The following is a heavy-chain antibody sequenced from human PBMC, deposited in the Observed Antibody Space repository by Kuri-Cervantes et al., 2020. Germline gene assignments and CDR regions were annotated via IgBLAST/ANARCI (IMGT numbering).Heavy chain of an antibody. CDR1: GASVSSGRYS. D-gene: IGHD6-13*01. Sequence: GSLRLTCTASGASVSSGRYSWCWIRQPPGKGLEWIGYIYYRGSTNYNPSLKIRVTISLNTSKNQYSIKLSSVTAADTAVYYCARVDSWYGSSALDYWGEGPVVTVSS. CDR2: IYYRGST. CDR3: ARVDSWYGSSALDY. V-gene: IGHV4-61*01. J-gene: IGHJ4*02.